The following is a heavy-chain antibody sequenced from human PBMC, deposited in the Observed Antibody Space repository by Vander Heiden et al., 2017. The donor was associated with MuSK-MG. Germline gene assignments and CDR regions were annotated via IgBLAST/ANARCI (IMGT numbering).Heavy chain of an antibody. J-gene: IGHJ5*02. CDR2: ISASGSTT. Sequence: EVQLLESGGGLVQPGGSLRPSCAASGFTFSSYAMSWVSPAPGKGLEWVSAISASGSTTYYADSVKGRFTISRDNSKNTLYLQLNSLRAEDTAVYFCAKDATFYCSSTSCLNWFDPWGQGTLVTVSS. D-gene: IGHD2-2*01. V-gene: IGHV3-23*01. CDR3: AKDATFYCSSTSCLNWFDP. CDR1: GFTFSSYA.